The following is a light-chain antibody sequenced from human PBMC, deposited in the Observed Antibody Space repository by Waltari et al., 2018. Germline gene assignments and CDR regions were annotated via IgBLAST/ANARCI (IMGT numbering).Light chain of an antibody. CDR3: AAWDDSLSGGV. CDR1: SSTIGSNY. J-gene: IGLJ3*02. Sequence: QSVLTQPPSASGTPGQRVTISCSGSSSTIGSNYVYWYQQLPGTAPKLLISRNNQRPSGVPDRFSGSKSGTSASLAISGLRSEDEADYYCAAWDDSLSGGVFGGGTKLTVL. CDR2: RNN. V-gene: IGLV1-47*01.